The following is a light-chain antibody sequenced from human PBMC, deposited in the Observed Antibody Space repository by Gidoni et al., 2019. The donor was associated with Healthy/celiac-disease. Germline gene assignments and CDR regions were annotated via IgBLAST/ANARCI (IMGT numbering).Light chain of an antibody. CDR3: QQRSNWPPLT. V-gene: IGKV3-11*01. CDR2: DAS. J-gene: IGKJ4*01. CDR1: QSVSSY. Sequence: ILLPHSPATLSLYPGERATLSCRASQSVSSYLAWYQQKPGQAPRLLIYDASNRATGIPARFSGSGSGTDFTLTISSLEPEDFAVYYCQQRSNWPPLTFGGGTKVEIK.